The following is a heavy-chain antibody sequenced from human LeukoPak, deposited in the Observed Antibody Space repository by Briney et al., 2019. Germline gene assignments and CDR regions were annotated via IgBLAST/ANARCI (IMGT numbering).Heavy chain of an antibody. Sequence: PGGSLRLSCAASGFTVSLNFMNWVRQAPGTGQEWVSIIHPDGVTHYSDSVKGRFTISRDNSNNILYLQMNGLRAEDTAVYSCAGGRGYIIDYWGQGTLVTVSS. J-gene: IGHJ4*02. CDR2: IHPDGVT. CDR3: AGGRGYIIDY. D-gene: IGHD5-18*01. V-gene: IGHV3-53*01. CDR1: GFTVSLNF.